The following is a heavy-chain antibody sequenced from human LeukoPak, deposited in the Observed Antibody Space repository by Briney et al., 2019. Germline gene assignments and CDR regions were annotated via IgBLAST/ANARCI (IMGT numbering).Heavy chain of an antibody. CDR3: ARGRRQIYCSSTSCPTPNWFDP. J-gene: IGHJ5*02. Sequence: SETLSLTCAVYGGSFSGYYWSWIRQPPGKGLEWIGEIHHSGSTNYNPSLKSRVTISVDTSKNQFSLKLSTVTAADTAVYYCARGRRQIYCSSTSCPTPNWFDPWGQGTLVTVSP. CDR2: IHHSGST. D-gene: IGHD2-2*01. CDR1: GGSFSGYY. V-gene: IGHV4-34*01.